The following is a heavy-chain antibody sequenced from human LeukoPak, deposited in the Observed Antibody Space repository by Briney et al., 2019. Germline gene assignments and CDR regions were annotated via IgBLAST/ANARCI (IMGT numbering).Heavy chain of an antibody. Sequence: GGSLRLSCAASGFAFSSYWMHWVRQAPGKGLVWVSRINSDGGSTSYTDSVKGRFTISRDNAKNTLYLQMNSLRAEDTAVYYCARRSAAKDAFDIWGQGTKVTVSS. CDR1: GFAFSSYW. J-gene: IGHJ3*02. CDR2: INSDGGST. D-gene: IGHD6-25*01. CDR3: ARRSAAKDAFDI. V-gene: IGHV3-74*01.